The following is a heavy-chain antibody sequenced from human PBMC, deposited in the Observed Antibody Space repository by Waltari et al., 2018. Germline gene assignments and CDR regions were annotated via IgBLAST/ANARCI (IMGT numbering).Heavy chain of an antibody. CDR2: IYTSGST. V-gene: IGHV4-4*09. Sequence: QVQLQESGPGLVKPSETLSLTCTVSGGSISSYYWSWIRQPPGKGLEWIGYIYTSGSTNYNPSLKSRVTISVDTSKNQFSLKLSSVTAADTAVYYCAFRKGYYDAFDIWGQGTMVTVSS. D-gene: IGHD3-10*01. CDR1: GGSISSYY. CDR3: AFRKGYYDAFDI. J-gene: IGHJ3*02.